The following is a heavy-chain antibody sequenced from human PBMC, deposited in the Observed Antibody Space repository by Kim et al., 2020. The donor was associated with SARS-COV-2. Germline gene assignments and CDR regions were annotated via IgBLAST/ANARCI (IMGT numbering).Heavy chain of an antibody. J-gene: IGHJ6*03. CDR2: IKQDGSEK. Sequence: GGSLRLSCAASGFTFSSYWMSWVRQAPGKGLEWVANIKQDGSEKYYVDSVKGRFTISRDNAKNSLYLQMNSLRAEDTAVYYCARGGYSYGTIPDYYYYMDVWGKGTTVTVSS. CDR1: GFTFSSYW. CDR3: ARGGYSYGTIPDYYYYMDV. V-gene: IGHV3-7*01. D-gene: IGHD5-18*01.